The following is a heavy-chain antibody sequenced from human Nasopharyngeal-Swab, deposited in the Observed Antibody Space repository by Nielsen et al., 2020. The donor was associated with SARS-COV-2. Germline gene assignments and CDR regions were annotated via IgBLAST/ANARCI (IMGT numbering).Heavy chain of an antibody. CDR3: ARSCATVGCPFDP. CDR2: ISPNSGGT. CDR1: GYTFSDYF. V-gene: IGHV1-2*06. D-gene: IGHD2-15*01. Sequence: ASVKVSCKTSGYTFSDYFIHWVRQAPGQGLEGMGRISPNSGGTNFAQNFRGRVTMTRDASISTAYLELTGLTSDDTAAYYCARSCATVGCPFDPWGQGTLVTVSS. J-gene: IGHJ5*02.